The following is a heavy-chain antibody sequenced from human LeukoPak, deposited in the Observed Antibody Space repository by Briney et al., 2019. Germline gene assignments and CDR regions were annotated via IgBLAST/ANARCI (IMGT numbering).Heavy chain of an antibody. V-gene: IGHV3-74*01. CDR1: GFTLSNSW. CDR2: IDPDGNT. J-gene: IGHJ4*02. Sequence: PGGSLRLSCAASGFTLSNSWMHWVRQAPGKGLVWVSRIDPDGNTDYADSVKGRFTISRDNARNTLYLQMNSLRAEDTAVYRCARDVRGPHDFWGQGTLVTVPS. D-gene: IGHD2/OR15-2a*01. CDR3: ARDVRGPHDF.